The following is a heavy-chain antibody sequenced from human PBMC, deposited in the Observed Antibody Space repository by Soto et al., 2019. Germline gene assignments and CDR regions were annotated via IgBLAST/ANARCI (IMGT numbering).Heavy chain of an antibody. CDR3: ASRPTFYDSSGYYFDY. V-gene: IGHV4-4*02. D-gene: IGHD3-22*01. J-gene: IGHJ4*02. Sequence: SETLSLTCAVSGGSISSSNWWSCVRQPPGKGLEWIGEIYHSGSTNYNPSLKSRVTISVDKSKNQFSLKLSSVTAADTAVYYCASRPTFYDSSGYYFDYWGQGTLVTVSS. CDR1: GGSISSSNW. CDR2: IYHSGST.